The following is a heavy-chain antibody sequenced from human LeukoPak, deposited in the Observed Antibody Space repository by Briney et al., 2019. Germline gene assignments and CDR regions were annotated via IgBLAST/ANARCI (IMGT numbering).Heavy chain of an antibody. CDR2: INPSGGST. D-gene: IGHD4-17*01. J-gene: IGHJ6*02. CDR1: GYTFTSYY. CDR3: ARDPAAETTVTTVYYGMDV. V-gene: IGHV1-46*01. Sequence: ASVKVSCKASGYTFTSYYMRWVRQAPGQGLEWMGIINPSGGSTSYAQKFQGRVTMTRDTSTSTVYMELSSLRSEDTAVYYCARDPAAETTVTTVYYGMDVWGQGTTVTVSS.